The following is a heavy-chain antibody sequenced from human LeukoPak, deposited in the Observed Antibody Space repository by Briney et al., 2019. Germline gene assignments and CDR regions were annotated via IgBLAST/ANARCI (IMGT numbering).Heavy chain of an antibody. CDR2: ISGSGGST. V-gene: IGHV3-23*01. CDR1: GFTFSSYA. J-gene: IGHJ4*02. Sequence: GGSLRLSCAASGFTFSSYAMSWVRQAPGKGLEWVSVISGSGGSTYYADSVKGRFTISRDNSRNTVYLQMNSLRAEDTAVYYCAKDYRPHDFWSGLVDYWGQGTLVTVSS. CDR3: AKDYRPHDFWSGLVDY. D-gene: IGHD3-3*01.